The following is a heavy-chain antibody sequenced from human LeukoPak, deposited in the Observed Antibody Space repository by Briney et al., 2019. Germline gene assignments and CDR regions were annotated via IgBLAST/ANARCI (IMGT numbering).Heavy chain of an antibody. D-gene: IGHD3-10*01. CDR1: GGSVSSYY. CDR3: AGSRYYYGSGSYPFDY. J-gene: IGHJ4*02. CDR2: IYTSGST. V-gene: IGHV4-4*07. Sequence: PSETLSLTCTVSGGSVSSYYWSWIRQPAGKGLEWTGRIYTSGSTNYNPSLKSRVTMSVDTSKNQFSLKLSSVTAADTAVYYCAGSRYYYGSGSYPFDYWGQGTLVTVSS.